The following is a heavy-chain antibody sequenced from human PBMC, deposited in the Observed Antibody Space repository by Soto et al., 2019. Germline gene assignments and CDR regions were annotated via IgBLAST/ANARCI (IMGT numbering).Heavy chain of an antibody. Sequence: GGSLRLSCAASGFTFSGYSVNWVRQAPGKGLEWVSYISSGSKTIYYAESVKGRFTVSRDNARNSQYLQMNSLRDGDTAVYYCAREDILGVRSFDYWGQGTLVTVSS. CDR3: AREDILGVRSFDY. J-gene: IGHJ4*02. D-gene: IGHD3-9*01. CDR1: GFTFSGYS. V-gene: IGHV3-48*02. CDR2: ISSGSKTI.